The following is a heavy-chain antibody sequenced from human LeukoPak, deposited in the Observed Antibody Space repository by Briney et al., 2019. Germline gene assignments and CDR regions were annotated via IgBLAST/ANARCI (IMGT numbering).Heavy chain of an antibody. D-gene: IGHD1-26*01. Sequence: GGSLRLVCAASGFTFGDYPMHWIRQTPGQGLEWVSLISADGGSSFQADSVRGRFTISRDNSKNSLYLQMNSLRSEDTALYYCAKDMGGSGRNWASNWFDPWGQGTLVTVSS. V-gene: IGHV3-43*02. J-gene: IGHJ5*02. CDR1: GFTFGDYP. CDR3: AKDMGGSGRNWASNWFDP. CDR2: ISADGGSS.